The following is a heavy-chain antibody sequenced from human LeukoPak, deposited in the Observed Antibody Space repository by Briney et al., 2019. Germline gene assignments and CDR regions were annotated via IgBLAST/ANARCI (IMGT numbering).Heavy chain of an antibody. V-gene: IGHV3-33*01. Sequence: PGGSLRLSCAASGFTFSGYGMHWVRQAPGKGLEWVAVIYYDGNNKYYADSVKGRFTISRDNPKNTLYLQMNSLRAEGTAVYYCARWGSGTYNAYDHYGMDVWGQGTTVTVSS. CDR2: IYYDGNNK. D-gene: IGHD3-10*01. J-gene: IGHJ6*02. CDR3: ARWGSGTYNAYDHYGMDV. CDR1: GFTFSGYG.